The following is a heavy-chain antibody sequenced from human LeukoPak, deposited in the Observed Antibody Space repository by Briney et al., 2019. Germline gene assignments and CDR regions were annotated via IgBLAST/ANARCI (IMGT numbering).Heavy chain of an antibody. CDR1: GFTFGTFG. CDR2: ITGSSTWT. Sequence: GGSLRLSCEASGFTFGTFGMAWVRQSPGKGLQWVSGITGSSTWTYYAASVKGRFTVSRDNSQDTLHLQMNSLRADDTAVYYCTRELVSSGTGYFDLWGRGTLVTVSS. D-gene: IGHD3-10*01. CDR3: TRELVSSGTGYFDL. J-gene: IGHJ2*01. V-gene: IGHV3-23*01.